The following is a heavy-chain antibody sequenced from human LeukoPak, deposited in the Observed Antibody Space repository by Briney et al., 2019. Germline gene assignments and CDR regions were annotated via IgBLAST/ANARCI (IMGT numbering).Heavy chain of an antibody. D-gene: IGHD5-24*01. CDR3: ARGRDGYNFLNRGEYYYFDY. Sequence: SETLSLTCTVSGGSVSSGSNYWNWIRQPAGKGLEWIGRIYTSGSTNYNPSLKSRVTISVDTSKNQFSLKLNSVTAADTAVYYCARGRDGYNFLNRGEYYYFDYWGQGTLVTVSS. V-gene: IGHV4-61*02. CDR2: IYTSGST. CDR1: GGSVSSGSNY. J-gene: IGHJ4*02.